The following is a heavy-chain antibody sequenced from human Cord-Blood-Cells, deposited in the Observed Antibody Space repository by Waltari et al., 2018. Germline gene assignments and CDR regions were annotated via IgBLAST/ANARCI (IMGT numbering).Heavy chain of an antibody. D-gene: IGHD3-9*01. CDR3: AAQAYYDILTGYYAFDI. J-gene: IGHJ3*02. CDR1: ADSVSSYTAA. V-gene: IGHV6-1*01. Sequence: QVPLQQSGPGLVKPSQTLSLTCAISADSVSSYTAAWNWTRSSPSRGLEWLGRTYYRSKWYNDYAVSAKSRITINPDTSKNQFSLQLNSVTPEDTAVYYCAAQAYYDILTGYYAFDIWGQGTMVTVSS. CDR2: TYYRSKWYN.